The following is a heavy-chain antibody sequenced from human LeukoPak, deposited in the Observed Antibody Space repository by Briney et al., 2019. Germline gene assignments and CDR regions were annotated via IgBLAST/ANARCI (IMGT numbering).Heavy chain of an antibody. CDR1: GYTFTSYG. CDR3: ARSDQYLSENWFDP. Sequence: ASVKVSCKTSGYTFTSYGISWVRQAPGQGLEWMGWISAYNVNTNYAQNLQGRVTMTTDTSTSTACIDLESLISVDTAVYFCARSDQYLSENWFDPWGQGTLVTVSS. J-gene: IGHJ5*02. D-gene: IGHD4-11*01. CDR2: ISAYNVNT. V-gene: IGHV1-18*01.